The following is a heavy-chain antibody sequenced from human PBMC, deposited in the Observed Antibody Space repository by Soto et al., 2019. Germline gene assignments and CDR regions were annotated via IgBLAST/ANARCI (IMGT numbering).Heavy chain of an antibody. J-gene: IGHJ4*02. Sequence: SETLSLTCTVSGGSISSGDYYWSWIRQPPGKGLEWIGYIYYSGSTYYNPSLKSRVTISVDTSKNQFSLKLSSVTAADTAVYYCAREMARGYSYVKAFDYWGQGTLVTVYS. CDR3: AREMARGYSYVKAFDY. CDR2: IYYSGST. CDR1: GGSISSGDYY. D-gene: IGHD5-18*01. V-gene: IGHV4-30-4*01.